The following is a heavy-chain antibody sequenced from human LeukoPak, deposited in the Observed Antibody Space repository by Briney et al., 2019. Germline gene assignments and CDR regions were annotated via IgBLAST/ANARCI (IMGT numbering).Heavy chain of an antibody. D-gene: IGHD2-2*01. CDR3: ARDRGAVPAATMYY. V-gene: IGHV1-69*06. CDR2: IIPIFGTA. CDR1: GGTFSSYA. J-gene: IGHJ4*02. Sequence: SVKVSCKASGGTFSSYAISWVRQAPGQGLEWMGGIIPIFGTANYAQEFQGRVTITADKSTSTAYMELSSLRSEDTAVYYCARDRGAVPAATMYYWGQGTLVTVSS.